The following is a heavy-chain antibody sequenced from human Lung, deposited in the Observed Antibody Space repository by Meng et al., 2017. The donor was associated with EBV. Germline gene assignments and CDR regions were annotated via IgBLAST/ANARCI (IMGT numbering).Heavy chain of an antibody. J-gene: IGHJ4*02. CDR1: GASISSAYNY. D-gene: IGHD4-23*01. CDR3: ARGADEYGGNAFDF. CDR2: IYYSGIT. V-gene: IGHV4-31*03. Sequence: QVQRKESCPRLVEPSQTLSLICTVSGASISSAYNYWTWIRQRPGRGLEWIGYIYYSGITYYNPSLQSRLTISADTSKNQFSLMLTSLTAADTAVYYCARGADEYGGNAFDFWGQGALVTVSS.